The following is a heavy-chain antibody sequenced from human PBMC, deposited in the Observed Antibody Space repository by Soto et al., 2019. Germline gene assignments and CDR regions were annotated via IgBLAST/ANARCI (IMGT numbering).Heavy chain of an antibody. CDR1: GGSISSADYY. J-gene: IGHJ4*01. V-gene: IGHV4-30-4*01. CDR3: ASIWFGDFDY. CDR2: FHSSGAT. D-gene: IGHD3-10*01. Sequence: QVQLQESGPGLVKPSQTLSLTCTVSGGSISSADYYWSWLRQPPGKGLEWIGYFHSSGATYKDPSLTRRVTISVDTSKNQISLKLDSVTAADTAVYYCASIWFGDFDYWGHGTLVTVSS.